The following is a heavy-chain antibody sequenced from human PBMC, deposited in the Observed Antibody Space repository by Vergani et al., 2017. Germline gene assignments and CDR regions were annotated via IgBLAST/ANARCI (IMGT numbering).Heavy chain of an antibody. Sequence: QVQLQESGPGLVKPSQTLSLTCTVSGGSISSGSYYWSWIRQPAGKGLEWIGYIYYSGSTNYNPSLKSRVTISVDTSKNQFSLKLSSVTAADAAVYYCARRGRALLWFGDHAGAFDIWGQGTMVTVSS. CDR2: IYYSGST. CDR1: GGSISSGSYY. J-gene: IGHJ3*02. V-gene: IGHV4-61*10. D-gene: IGHD3-10*01. CDR3: ARRGRALLWFGDHAGAFDI.